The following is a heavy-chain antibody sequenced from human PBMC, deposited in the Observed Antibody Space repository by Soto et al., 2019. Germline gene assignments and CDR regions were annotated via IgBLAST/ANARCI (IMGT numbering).Heavy chain of an antibody. CDR1: GFTFSSYA. CDR2: ISRSGGST. Sequence: GGSLRLSCAAPGFTFSSYAMSWVRQAPGKGLEWVSDISRSGGSTYYADSVKGRFTISRDNSKNTVYLQMNSLRAEDTAVYYCAKDGAMLDYWGQGTLVTVSS. D-gene: IGHD2-2*01. CDR3: AKDGAMLDY. J-gene: IGHJ4*02. V-gene: IGHV3-23*01.